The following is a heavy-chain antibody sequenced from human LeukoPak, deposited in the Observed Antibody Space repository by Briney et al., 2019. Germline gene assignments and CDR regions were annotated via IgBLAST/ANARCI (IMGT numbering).Heavy chain of an antibody. Sequence: PGGSLRLSCAASGFTFSSYGMHWVRQAPGKGLEWVAVISYDGSNKYYADSVKGRFTISRDNSKSTLYLQMNSLRAEDTAVYYCAKDWADSYGDYWGQGTLVTVSS. CDR3: AKDWADSYGDY. J-gene: IGHJ4*02. CDR1: GFTFSSYG. D-gene: IGHD5-18*01. CDR2: ISYDGSNK. V-gene: IGHV3-30*18.